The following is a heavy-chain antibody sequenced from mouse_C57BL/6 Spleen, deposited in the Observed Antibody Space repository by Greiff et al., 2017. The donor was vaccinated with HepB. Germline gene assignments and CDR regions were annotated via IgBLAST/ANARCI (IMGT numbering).Heavy chain of an antibody. Sequence: VQLQQSGPELVKPGASVKLSCKASGYTFTSYDINWVKQRPGQGLEWIGWIYPRDGSTKYNEKFKGKATLTVDTSSSTAYMELHSLTSEDSAVYFCARSWGAYYSNYAWFAYWGQGTLVTVSA. D-gene: IGHD2-5*01. CDR3: ARSWGAYYSNYAWFAY. V-gene: IGHV1-85*01. J-gene: IGHJ3*01. CDR2: IYPRDGST. CDR1: GYTFTSYD.